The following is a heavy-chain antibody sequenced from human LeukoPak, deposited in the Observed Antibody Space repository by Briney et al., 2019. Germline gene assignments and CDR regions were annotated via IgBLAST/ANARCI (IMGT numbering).Heavy chain of an antibody. CDR3: ARANYYDSSGYSRGAFDI. Sequence: SETLSLTCTVSGGSISSSSYYWGWIRQPPGKGLEWIGSIFHSGSTYYTPSLKSRVTISVGTSKNQFSLKLSSVTAADTAVYYCARANYYDSSGYSRGAFDIWGQGTMVTVSS. V-gene: IGHV4-39*07. CDR2: IFHSGST. CDR1: GGSISSSSYY. J-gene: IGHJ3*02. D-gene: IGHD3-22*01.